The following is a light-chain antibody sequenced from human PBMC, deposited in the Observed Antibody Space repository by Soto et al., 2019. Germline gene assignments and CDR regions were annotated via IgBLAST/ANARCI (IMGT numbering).Light chain of an antibody. V-gene: IGKV3-11*01. J-gene: IGKJ3*01. CDR3: QQRANGSPLFV. CDR1: HTVSTY. CDR2: GSF. Sequence: EIVLTQSPATLSLSPGERATLSCRSSHTVSTYLAWYQKKPGQAPRLLIYGSFNRATDTPPRLTGSGSGTDVSHTTSSLGDEDSAIYYCQQRANGSPLFVFGRGTKVGI.